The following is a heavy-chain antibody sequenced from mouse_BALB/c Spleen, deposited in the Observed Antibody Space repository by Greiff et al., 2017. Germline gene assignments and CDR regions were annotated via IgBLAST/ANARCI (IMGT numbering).Heavy chain of an antibody. V-gene: IGHV14-4*02. Sequence: VQLKQSGAELVRSGASVKLSCTASGFNIKDYYMHWVKQRPEQGLEWIGWIDPENGDTEYAPKFQGKATMTADTSSNTAYLQLSSLTSEDTAVYYCFYYYGSSSDYWGQGTTLTVSS. CDR1: GFNIKDYY. CDR3: FYYYGSSSDY. CDR2: IDPENGDT. D-gene: IGHD1-1*01. J-gene: IGHJ2*01.